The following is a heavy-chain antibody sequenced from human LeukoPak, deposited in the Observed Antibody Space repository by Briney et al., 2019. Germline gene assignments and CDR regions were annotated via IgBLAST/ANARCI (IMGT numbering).Heavy chain of an antibody. CDR1: GFTVSRNY. V-gene: IGHV3-53*01. D-gene: IGHD6-13*01. J-gene: IGHJ3*02. CDR2: LYIGDNP. Sequence: GGSLRLSCAASGFTVSRNYMAWVRQAPGKGLEWVSILYIGDNPYYADSVKGRFTISRDDSKNTLYLQMNSLRAEDTAVYYCAKGGVAAAGPRGAFDIWGQGTMVTVSS. CDR3: AKGGVAAAGPRGAFDI.